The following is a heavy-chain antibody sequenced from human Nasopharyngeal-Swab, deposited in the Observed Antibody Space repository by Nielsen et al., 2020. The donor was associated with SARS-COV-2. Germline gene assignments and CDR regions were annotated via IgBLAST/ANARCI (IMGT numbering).Heavy chain of an antibody. CDR1: GFTFSNAW. CDR3: TTEQGCGGDCSRVAWPGVVSYYYYMDV. CDR2: IKSKTDGGTT. V-gene: IGHV3-15*01. J-gene: IGHJ6*03. Sequence: GESLKISCAASGFTFSNAWMSWVRQAPGKGLEWVGRIKSKTDGGTTDYAAPVKGRFTISRDDSKNTLYLQMNSLKTEDTAVYYCTTEQGCGGDCSRVAWPGVVSYYYYMDVWGKGTTVTVSS. D-gene: IGHD2-21*02.